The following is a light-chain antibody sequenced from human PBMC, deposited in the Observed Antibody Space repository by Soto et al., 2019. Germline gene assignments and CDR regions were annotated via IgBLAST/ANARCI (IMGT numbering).Light chain of an antibody. V-gene: IGLV2-11*01. J-gene: IGLJ2*01. CDR3: CSYAGRYTLL. CDR2: DVA. CDR1: SSNVGGYNF. Sequence: QSALTQPRSVSGSPGQSVPISCTGTSSNVGGYNFVSWYQQHPGKVPKLMIYDVAKRPSGVPDRFSGSKSGNTASLTISGLQAEDEADYYCCSYAGRYTLLFGGGTQLTVL.